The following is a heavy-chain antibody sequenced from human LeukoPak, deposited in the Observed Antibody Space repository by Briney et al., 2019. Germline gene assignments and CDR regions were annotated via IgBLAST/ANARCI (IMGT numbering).Heavy chain of an antibody. CDR1: GYTFTSDD. J-gene: IGHJ4*02. V-gene: IGHV1-8*01. CDR3: ARASKTWMVTAIKDYYFDY. D-gene: IGHD2-21*02. Sequence: ASVKVSCKASGYTFTSDDINWVRQATGQGLEWMGWVNPNSGNTGYAQNFQGRVTMTTNTSITTAYMELSSLRSEDTAVYYGARASKTWMVTAIKDYYFDYGGQGTLVTVAS. CDR2: VNPNSGNT.